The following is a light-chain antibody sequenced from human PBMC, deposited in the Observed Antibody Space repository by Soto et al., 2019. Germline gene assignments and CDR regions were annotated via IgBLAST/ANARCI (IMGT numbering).Light chain of an antibody. Sequence: LMMTQSPATLSLSPGDRATLSFRASQSVRSHLAWFQQKPGQPPRLLIFGACSRATGIPDRFSGSGSGTDFTLTISRLEPEDFAVDYCQQYGSSLWTFGQRANVDIK. J-gene: IGKJ1*01. CDR3: QQYGSSLWT. CDR2: GAC. CDR1: QSVRSH. V-gene: IGKV3-20*01.